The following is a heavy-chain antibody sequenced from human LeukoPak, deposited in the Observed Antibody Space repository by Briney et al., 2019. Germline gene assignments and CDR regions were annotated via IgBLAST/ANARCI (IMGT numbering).Heavy chain of an antibody. CDR3: ARQKWEQQGRDYYFNGLDV. CDR1: GGSFSGYY. CDR2: IYLYGTT. J-gene: IGHJ6*02. V-gene: IGHV4-34*01. Sequence: SETLSLTCAVYGGSFSGYYWSWIRQSPVKGLEWIGEIYLYGTTNYNPSFTSRVTMSVDRSRNQFSLKLTSVTAADTAVYYCARQKWEQQGRDYYFNGLDVWGPGTTVIVSS. D-gene: IGHD1/OR15-1a*01.